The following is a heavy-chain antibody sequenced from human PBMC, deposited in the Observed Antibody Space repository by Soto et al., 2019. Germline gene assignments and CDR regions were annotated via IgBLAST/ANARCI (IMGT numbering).Heavy chain of an antibody. V-gene: IGHV3-21*01. D-gene: IGHD6-13*01. CDR1: GFTFSSYN. J-gene: IGHJ4*02. CDR2: ISGSSSYI. CDR3: ARDSSSWYY. Sequence: EVQLVESGGGLVKPGGSLRLSCAASGFTFSSYNMNWVRQAPGKGLEWVSSISGSSSYIYYSDSVKGRFTISRDNAKNSLYLQMNSLRADDTAVYFCARDSSSWYYWGQGTLVTVSS.